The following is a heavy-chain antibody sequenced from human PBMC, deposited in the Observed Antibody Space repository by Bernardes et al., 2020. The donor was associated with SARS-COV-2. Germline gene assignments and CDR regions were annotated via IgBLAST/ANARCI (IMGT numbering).Heavy chain of an antibody. Sequence: ASVKVSCKASGYTFTSYGISWVRQAPGQGLEWMGWISAYNGNTNYAQKLQGRVTMTTDTSTSTAYMELRSLRSDDTAVYYCARAGDIVVVPAAIPGFDPWGQGTLVTVSS. CDR1: GYTFTSYG. D-gene: IGHD2-2*01. V-gene: IGHV1-18*01. CDR2: ISAYNGNT. CDR3: ARAGDIVVVPAAIPGFDP. J-gene: IGHJ5*02.